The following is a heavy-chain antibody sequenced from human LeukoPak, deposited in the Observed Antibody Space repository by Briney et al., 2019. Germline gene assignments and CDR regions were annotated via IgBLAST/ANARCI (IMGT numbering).Heavy chain of an antibody. CDR2: IYTSGST. D-gene: IGHD3-22*01. J-gene: IGHJ3*02. Sequence: PSETLSITCTVSGGSISSYYWSWIRQPAGKGLEWIGRIYTSGSTNYNPSLKSRVTMSVDTSKNQFSLKLSSVTAADTAVYYCARDKLYDSSGYYSLVAFDIWGQGTMVTVSS. V-gene: IGHV4-4*07. CDR1: GGSISSYY. CDR3: ARDKLYDSSGYYSLVAFDI.